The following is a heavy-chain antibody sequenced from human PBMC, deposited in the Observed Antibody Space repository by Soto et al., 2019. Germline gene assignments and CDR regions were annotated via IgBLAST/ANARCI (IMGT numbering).Heavy chain of an antibody. CDR1: GGSISSYY. Sequence: QVQLQESGPGLVKPSETLSLTCTVSGGSISSYYWSWIRQPPGKGLEWIGYIYYSGSTNNNPSLKCRVPISVDTSKNQFSLKLSSVTAADTAVYYCARRYGYSFDYWGQGTLVTVSS. D-gene: IGHD1-1*01. J-gene: IGHJ4*02. CDR2: IYYSGST. CDR3: ARRYGYSFDY. V-gene: IGHV4-59*08.